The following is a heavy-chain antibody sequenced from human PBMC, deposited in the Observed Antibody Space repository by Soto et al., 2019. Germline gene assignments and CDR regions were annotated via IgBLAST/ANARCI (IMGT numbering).Heavy chain of an antibody. CDR1: GGSISSYY. J-gene: IGHJ4*02. CDR3: AGSDFWSGAPLPDY. D-gene: IGHD3-3*01. V-gene: IGHV4-59*08. CDR2: IYYSGST. Sequence: SETLSLTCTVSGGSISSYYWSWIRQPPGKGLEWIGYIYYSGSTNYNPSLKSRVTISVDTSKNQFSLKLSSVTAADTAVYYCAGSDFWSGAPLPDYRGQGTLVTVSS.